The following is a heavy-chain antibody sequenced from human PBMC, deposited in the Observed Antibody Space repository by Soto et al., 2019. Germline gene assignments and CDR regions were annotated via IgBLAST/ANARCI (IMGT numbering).Heavy chain of an antibody. CDR3: AKACSGGSCFDY. CDR1: GFTFSSYA. CDR2: ISGSGGSK. D-gene: IGHD2-15*01. Sequence: PGGSLRLSCAASGFTFSSYAMSWVRQAPGKGLEWVSAISGSGGSKYYADSVKGRFHISRDNSKNTLYLQMNSLRAEDTAVYYCAKACSGGSCFDYWGQGTLVTVSS. J-gene: IGHJ4*02. V-gene: IGHV3-23*01.